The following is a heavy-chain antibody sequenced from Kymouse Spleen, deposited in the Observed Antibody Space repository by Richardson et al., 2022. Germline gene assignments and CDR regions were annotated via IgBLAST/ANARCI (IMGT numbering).Heavy chain of an antibody. V-gene: IGHV4-39*01. D-gene: IGHD6-19*01. CDR1: GGSISSSSYY. Sequence: QLQLQESGPGLVKPSETLSLTCTVSGGSISSSSYYWGWIRQPPGKGLEWIGSIYYSGSTYYNPSLKSRVTISVDTSKNQFSLKLSSVTAADTAVYYCARRGYSSGKFDYWGQGTLVTVSS. CDR3: ARRGYSSGKFDY. CDR2: IYYSGST. J-gene: IGHJ4*02.